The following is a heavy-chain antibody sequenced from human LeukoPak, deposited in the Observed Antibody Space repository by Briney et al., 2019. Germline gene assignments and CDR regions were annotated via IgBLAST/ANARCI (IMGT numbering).Heavy chain of an antibody. V-gene: IGHV3-23*01. D-gene: IGHD6-19*01. Sequence: GGSLRLSCAASGFTFSNSAMSWVRQAPGKGLEWVSTLSGSGITTYYADSVKGRFTISRDNSKTTLYLQMNSLRAEDTAVYYCAKGIYSSGWSYFDYWGHGTLVTVSS. CDR2: LSGSGITT. CDR3: AKGIYSSGWSYFDY. J-gene: IGHJ4*01. CDR1: GFTFSNSA.